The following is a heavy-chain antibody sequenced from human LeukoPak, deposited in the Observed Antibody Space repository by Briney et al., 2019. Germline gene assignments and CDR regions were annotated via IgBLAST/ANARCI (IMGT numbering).Heavy chain of an antibody. Sequence: PGGSLRLSCAASGFTFSSYGMHWVRQAPGKGLEWVAVISYDGSNKYYADSVKGRFTISRDNSKNTLYLQMNSLRAEDTAVYYCAKGISSWYSFDYWGQGTLVTVSS. V-gene: IGHV3-30*18. D-gene: IGHD6-13*01. CDR2: ISYDGSNK. CDR3: AKGISSWYSFDY. CDR1: GFTFSSYG. J-gene: IGHJ4*02.